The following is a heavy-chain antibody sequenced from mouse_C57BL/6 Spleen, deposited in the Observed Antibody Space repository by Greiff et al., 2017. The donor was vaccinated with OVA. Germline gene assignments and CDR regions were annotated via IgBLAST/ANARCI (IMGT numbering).Heavy chain of an antibody. Sequence: VQLQQPGAELVRPGSSVKLSCKASGYTFTSYWMDWVKQRPGQGLEWIGNIYPSDSETHYNQKFKDKATLTVDKSSSTAYMQLSSLTSEDSAVYYCARQATWYAMDYWGQGTSVTVSS. J-gene: IGHJ4*01. CDR3: ARQATWYAMDY. CDR1: GYTFTSYW. CDR2: IYPSDSET. D-gene: IGHD3-2*02. V-gene: IGHV1-61*01.